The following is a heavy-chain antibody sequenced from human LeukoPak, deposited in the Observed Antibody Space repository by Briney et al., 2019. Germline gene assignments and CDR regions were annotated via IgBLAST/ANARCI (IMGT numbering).Heavy chain of an antibody. V-gene: IGHV3-23*01. CDR1: GFTFSSYA. Sequence: GGALRLSCAASGFTFSSYAMSWVRQAPGKGLEWVSAIIGSGGSTYSADSVKGRFTISRDNSKNTLYLQMNSLRAEDTAVYYCAKGFYDNSASGVFDIWGQGTMVTVSS. J-gene: IGHJ3*02. CDR2: IIGSGGST. D-gene: IGHD3-22*01. CDR3: AKGFYDNSASGVFDI.